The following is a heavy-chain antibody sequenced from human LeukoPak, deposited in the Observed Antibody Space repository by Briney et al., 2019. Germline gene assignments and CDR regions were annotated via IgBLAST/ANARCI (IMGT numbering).Heavy chain of an antibody. CDR1: GGSISSYY. J-gene: IGHJ4*02. V-gene: IGHV4-59*04. Sequence: PSETLSLTCTVSGGSISSYYWSWIRQPPGKGLEWIGYIYYSGRTYYNPSLKSRVTISVDTSKNQFSLKLSSVTAADTAVYYCARRWQEYDYWGQGTLVTVSS. D-gene: IGHD5-24*01. CDR2: IYYSGRT. CDR3: ARRWQEYDY.